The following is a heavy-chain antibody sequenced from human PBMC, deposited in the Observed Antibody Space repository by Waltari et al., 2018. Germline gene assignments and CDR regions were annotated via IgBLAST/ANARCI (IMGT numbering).Heavy chain of an antibody. CDR3: ARHPDYGDFFYWYFDL. CDR2: IYYSGST. D-gene: IGHD4-17*01. J-gene: IGHJ2*01. CDR1: GGSISSSSYY. Sequence: QLQLQESGPGLVKPSETLSLTCTVSGGSISSSSYYWGWLRQPPGKGLEWIGSIYYSGSTYYNPSLKSRVTISVDTSKNQFSLKLSSVTAADTAVYYCARHPDYGDFFYWYFDLWGRGTLVTVSS. V-gene: IGHV4-39*01.